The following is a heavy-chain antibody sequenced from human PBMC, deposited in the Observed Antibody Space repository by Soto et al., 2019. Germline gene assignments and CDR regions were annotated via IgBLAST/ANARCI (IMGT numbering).Heavy chain of an antibody. Sequence: QITLKESGPTLVKPTQTLTLPCTFPGFSLSTTGMGVGWIRQPPGKALEWLALLYWDDDIHYSPSLKRRPTXTXXTSKNQVVLTMTNMDPVDTATYYCVHRRSKGDFDLWGQGTLVTVSS. V-gene: IGHV2-5*02. CDR2: LYWDDDI. CDR1: GFSLSTTGMG. D-gene: IGHD3-10*01. J-gene: IGHJ5*02. CDR3: VHRRSKGDFDL.